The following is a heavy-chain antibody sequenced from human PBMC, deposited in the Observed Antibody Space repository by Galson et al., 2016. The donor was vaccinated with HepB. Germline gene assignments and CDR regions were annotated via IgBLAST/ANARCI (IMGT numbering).Heavy chain of an antibody. CDR3: AHLVNWNPLSYFDY. V-gene: IGHV2-5*01. J-gene: IGHJ4*02. Sequence: PALVKPTQTLTLTCTFSGFSLTTSGVGVGWIRQPPGKALEWLALLYWNDDKRNSPSLKRRLTILKDTSKNQVVLTMTNLDPVDTATYYCAHLVNWNPLSYFDYWGPGILVTVSS. CDR2: LYWNDDK. CDR1: GFSLTTSGVG. D-gene: IGHD1-20*01.